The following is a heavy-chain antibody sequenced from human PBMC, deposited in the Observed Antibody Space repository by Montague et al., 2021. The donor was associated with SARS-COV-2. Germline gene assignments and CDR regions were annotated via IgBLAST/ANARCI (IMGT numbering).Heavy chain of an antibody. CDR3: ARVSISYDPDDASYGMTS. D-gene: IGHD1-1*01. CDR1: GYSISSGDY. J-gene: IGHJ6*02. Sequence: SETLSLTCTVSGYSISSGDYWGWIRQPPGKGLEWIGRIYRNGNTYYNPSLKSRVTISVDTSKNQFSLKLRSVTAADTAVYYCARVSISYDPDDASYGMTSGAKGPRSPSP. CDR2: IYRNGNT. V-gene: IGHV4-38-2*02.